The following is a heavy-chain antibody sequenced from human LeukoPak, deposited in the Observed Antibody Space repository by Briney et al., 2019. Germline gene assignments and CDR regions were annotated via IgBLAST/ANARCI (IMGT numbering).Heavy chain of an antibody. V-gene: IGHV1-18*01. CDR2: ISAYNGNT. CDR1: GYTFTSYG. D-gene: IGHD3-10*01. Sequence: ASVKVSCKASGYTFTSYGISWVRQTPGQGLEWMGWISAYNGNTNYAQKLQGRVTMTTDTSTSTAYMELRSLRSDDTAVYYCARDTMVRGVTPSDNWFDPWGQGTLVTVSS. J-gene: IGHJ5*02. CDR3: ARDTMVRGVTPSDNWFDP.